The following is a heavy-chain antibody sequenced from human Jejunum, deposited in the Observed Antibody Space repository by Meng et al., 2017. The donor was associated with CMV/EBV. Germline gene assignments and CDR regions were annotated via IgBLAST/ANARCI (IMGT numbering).Heavy chain of an antibody. Sequence: RLSCAASGLTFSIYAMTWVRQAPGKGLEWVSTISNRGTNTYYADSVKGRFTISRDNSKNTLYLQMNSLRVEDMAIYYCAKEGQASRWGQGTMVTVSS. CDR2: ISNRGTNT. CDR1: GLTFSIYA. V-gene: IGHV3-23*01. CDR3: AKEGQASR. J-gene: IGHJ3*01.